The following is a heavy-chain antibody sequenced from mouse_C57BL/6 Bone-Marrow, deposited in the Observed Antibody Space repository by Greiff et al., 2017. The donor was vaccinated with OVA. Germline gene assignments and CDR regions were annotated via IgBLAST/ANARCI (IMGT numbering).Heavy chain of an antibody. CDR2: ISSGGSYT. CDR3: ARQITPDY. D-gene: IGHD2-4*01. CDR1: GFTFSSYG. V-gene: IGHV5-6*01. J-gene: IGHJ2*01. Sequence: EVHLVESGGDLVKPGGSLKLSCAASGFTFSSYGMSWVRQTPDKRLEWVATISSGGSYTYYPDSVKGRFTISRDNAKNTLYLQMSSLKSEDTAMYYCARQITPDYWGQGTTLTVSS.